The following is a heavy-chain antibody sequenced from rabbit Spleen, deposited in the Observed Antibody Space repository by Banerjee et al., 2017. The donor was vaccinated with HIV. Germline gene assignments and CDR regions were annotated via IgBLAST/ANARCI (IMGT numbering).Heavy chain of an antibody. CDR2: IYADSSGST. D-gene: IGHD1-1*01. CDR1: GFSFSSSYY. J-gene: IGHJ6*01. CDR3: ARGVVSGNWYLKYGMDL. V-gene: IGHV1S40*01. Sequence: QSLEESGGDLVKPEGSLTLTCTASGFSFSSSYYMCWVRQAPGKGLEYIACIYADSSGSTYYASWAKGRFTISKTSSTTVTLEMTSLTAADTATYFCARGVVSGNWYLKYGMDLWGPGTLVTVS.